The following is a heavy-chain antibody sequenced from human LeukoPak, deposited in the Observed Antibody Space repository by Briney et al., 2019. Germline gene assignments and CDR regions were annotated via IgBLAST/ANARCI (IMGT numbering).Heavy chain of an antibody. V-gene: IGHV4-39*01. Sequence: SETLSLTCTVSGGSISSSSYYWGWIRQPPGKWVEWIGSIYYSGSTSYNPSLKSRVTISVDTSKNQFSLKLSSVTAADTAVYYCARPAPRYYYGSGSYYFDYWGQGTLVTVSS. CDR3: ARPAPRYYYGSGSYYFDY. J-gene: IGHJ4*02. CDR1: GGSISSSSYY. D-gene: IGHD3-10*01. CDR2: IYYSGST.